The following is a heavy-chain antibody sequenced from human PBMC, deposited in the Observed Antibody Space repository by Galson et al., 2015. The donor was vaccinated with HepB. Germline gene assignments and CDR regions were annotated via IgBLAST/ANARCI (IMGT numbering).Heavy chain of an antibody. V-gene: IGHV1-69*13. D-gene: IGHD2-15*01. CDR1: GGTFSSYA. J-gene: IGHJ5*02. Sequence: SVKVSCKASGGTFSSYAISWVRQAPGQGLEWMGGIIPIFGTANYAQKFQGRVTITADESTSTAYMELSSLRSEDTAVYYCARDAIRLGYCSGGSCPNWFDPWGQGTLVTVSS. CDR2: IIPIFGTA. CDR3: ARDAIRLGYCSGGSCPNWFDP.